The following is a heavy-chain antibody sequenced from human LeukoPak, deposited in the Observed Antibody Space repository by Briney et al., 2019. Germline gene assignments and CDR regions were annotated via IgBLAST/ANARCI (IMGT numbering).Heavy chain of an antibody. Sequence: ASVKVSCKASGYTFTSYDINWVRQATGQGLEWMGWMNPNSGNTGYAQKFQGRVTITRNTSISTAYMELSSLRSEDTAVYYCARGIVGSYYYYYYMDVWGKGTTVTISS. J-gene: IGHJ6*03. CDR1: GYTFTSYD. D-gene: IGHD1-26*01. CDR3: ARGIVGSYYYYYYMDV. CDR2: MNPNSGNT. V-gene: IGHV1-8*03.